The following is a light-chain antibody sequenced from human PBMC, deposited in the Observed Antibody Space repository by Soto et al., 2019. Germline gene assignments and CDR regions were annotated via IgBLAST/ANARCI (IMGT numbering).Light chain of an antibody. J-gene: IGKJ1*01. V-gene: IGKV3-11*01. Sequence: EIVLTQSPATLSLSPGERATLSCRASQSVSTYLAWYQQKPGQAPRLVIYDASNRATDIPARFSGSGSGTEFTLTISSLQSEDFAVYYCHQYNHWLTWTFGQGTKVDIK. CDR2: DAS. CDR3: HQYNHWLTWT. CDR1: QSVSTY.